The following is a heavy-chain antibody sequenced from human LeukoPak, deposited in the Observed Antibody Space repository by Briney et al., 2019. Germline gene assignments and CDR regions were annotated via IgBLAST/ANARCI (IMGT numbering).Heavy chain of an antibody. CDR2: INHSGST. Sequence: PSETLSLTCAVYGGSFSSYYWSWIRQPPGKGLEWIGEINHSGSTNYNPSLKSRVTISVDTSKNQFSLKLSSVTAADTAVYYCAREVYRQPSYYYYYCMDVWGKGTTVTVSS. V-gene: IGHV4-34*01. CDR1: GGSFSSYY. J-gene: IGHJ6*03. CDR3: AREVYRQPSYYYYYCMDV. D-gene: IGHD2-2*01.